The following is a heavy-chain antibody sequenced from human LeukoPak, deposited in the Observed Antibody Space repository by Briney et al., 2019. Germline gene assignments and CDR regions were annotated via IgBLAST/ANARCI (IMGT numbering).Heavy chain of an antibody. D-gene: IGHD3-16*01. CDR3: ARNDYVWGSQGWFDP. CDR2: IYYSGST. V-gene: IGHV4-39*07. J-gene: IGHJ5*02. Sequence: SETLSLTCTVSGGSISSSSYYWGWIRQPPGKGLEWIGSIYYSGSTYYNPSLKGRVFLSVDTSMNQFSLKVTSVTAADTAVYYCARNDYVWGSQGWFDPWGQGTLVTVSS. CDR1: GGSISSSSYY.